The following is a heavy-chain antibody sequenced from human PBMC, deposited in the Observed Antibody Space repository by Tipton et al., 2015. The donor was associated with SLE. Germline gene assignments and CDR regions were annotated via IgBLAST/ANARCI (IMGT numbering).Heavy chain of an antibody. CDR1: GGSFSGYY. J-gene: IGHJ3*02. D-gene: IGHD2-2*01. CDR2: INHSGST. CDR3: ARGFTSPSQRAFDI. V-gene: IGHV4-34*01. Sequence: LRLSRAVYGGSFSGYYWSWIRQPPGKGLEWIGEINHSGSTNYNPSLKSRVTISVDTSKNQFSLKLSSVTAADTAVYYCARGFTSPSQRAFDIWGQGTMVTVSS.